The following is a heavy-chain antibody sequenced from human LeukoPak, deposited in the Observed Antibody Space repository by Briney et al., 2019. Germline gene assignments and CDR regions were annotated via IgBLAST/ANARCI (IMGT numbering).Heavy chain of an antibody. CDR1: GFTFSSYG. CDR2: ISGSGGST. D-gene: IGHD1-26*01. CDR3: AKGRIVGARPYYFDS. Sequence: QSGGSLRLSCAASGFTFSSYGMNWVRQAPGKGLGWVSSISGSGGSTNYADSVKGRFTISRDNSKNTLYLQMNSLRAEDTAVYYCAKGRIVGARPYYFDSWGQGALVTASS. J-gene: IGHJ4*02. V-gene: IGHV3-23*01.